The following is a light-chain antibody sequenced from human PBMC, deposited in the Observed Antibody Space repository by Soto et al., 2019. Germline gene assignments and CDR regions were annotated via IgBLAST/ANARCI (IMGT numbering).Light chain of an antibody. V-gene: IGKV3-15*01. CDR3: QQYNNWPQT. CDR1: QSVSSN. J-gene: IGKJ1*01. Sequence: EIVMTQSPATLSVSPGERATLSCRASQSVSSNLAWYQQKPGQAPRLLIYGASTRATGIPARFSGSGSGTEFTLTISILQSEDFAFYYCQQYNNWPQTFGQGTKVEIK. CDR2: GAS.